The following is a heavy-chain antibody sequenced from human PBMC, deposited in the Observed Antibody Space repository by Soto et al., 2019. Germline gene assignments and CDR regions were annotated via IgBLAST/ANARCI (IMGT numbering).Heavy chain of an antibody. V-gene: IGHV1-46*01. J-gene: IGHJ1*01. Sequence: QVQLVQSGAEVKKPGASVKVSCKASGYTFTNYYMHWVRQAPGQGLEWMGIINPSGGATDYAPKCLGRVTVTRETSTSTSYMELSSLRSEHTAVYDCARGSGDSGGYSSAEYFQHWGQGTLVTVSS. CDR1: GYTFTNYY. CDR2: INPSGGAT. D-gene: IGHD3-22*01. CDR3: ARGSGDSGGYSSAEYFQH.